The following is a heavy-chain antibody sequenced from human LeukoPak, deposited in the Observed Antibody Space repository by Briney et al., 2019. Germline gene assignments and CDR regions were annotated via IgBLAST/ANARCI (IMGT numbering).Heavy chain of an antibody. CDR1: GFTFSSYG. CDR2: ISYDGSNK. J-gene: IGHJ4*02. D-gene: IGHD2-2*01. V-gene: IGHV3-30*03. CDR3: ATPYCNLTSCFPYFFDY. Sequence: GGSLRLSCAASGFTFSSYGMHWVRQAPGKGLEWVAVISYDGSNKYYADSVKGRFTISRDNSKNTVYLQMSSLRVEDTALYYCATPYCNLTSCFPYFFDYWGRGTLVTVSS.